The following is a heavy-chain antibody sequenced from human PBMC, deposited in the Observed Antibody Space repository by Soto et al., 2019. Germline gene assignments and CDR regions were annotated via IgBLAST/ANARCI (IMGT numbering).Heavy chain of an antibody. CDR2: IYYSGST. J-gene: IGHJ4*02. V-gene: IGHV4-30-4*02. CDR3: AKDTYYYSSSGYYVFDS. CDR1: GGSISSGDYY. D-gene: IGHD3-22*01. Sequence: SETLSLTCTVSGGSISSGDYYWSWIRQPPGKGLEWIGYIYYSGSTYYNPSLKSRVTISRDNSKDTVYLQMNSLRAEDTAVYYCAKDTYYYSSSGYYVFDSWGQGTLVTVSS.